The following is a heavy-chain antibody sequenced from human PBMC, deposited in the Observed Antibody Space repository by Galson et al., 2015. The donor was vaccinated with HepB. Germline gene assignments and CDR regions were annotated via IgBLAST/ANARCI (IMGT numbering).Heavy chain of an antibody. V-gene: IGHV3-30*04. Sequence: SLRLSCAASGFTFSSYAMHWVRQAPGKGLEWVAVISYDGSNKYYADSVKGRFTISRDNSKNTLYLQMNSLRAEDTAVYYCTRSPTTVTTSVYFDYWGQGTLVTVSS. J-gene: IGHJ4*02. CDR1: GFTFSSYA. D-gene: IGHD4-17*01. CDR2: ISYDGSNK. CDR3: TRSPTTVTTSVYFDY.